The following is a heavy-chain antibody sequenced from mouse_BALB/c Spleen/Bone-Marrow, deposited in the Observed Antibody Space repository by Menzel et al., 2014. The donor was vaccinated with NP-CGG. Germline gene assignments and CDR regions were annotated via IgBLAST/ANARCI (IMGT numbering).Heavy chain of an antibody. CDR3: ARSAYYRSLFAY. CDR2: INPSSGYA. D-gene: IGHD2-14*01. V-gene: IGHV1-4*01. CDR1: GYTFTSYT. J-gene: IGHJ3*01. Sequence: VKVVESGAELARPGASVKMSYKASGYTFTSYTMRWVKQRPGQGLEWIGYINPSSGYANYNQKFKDKATLTADKSSSTAYMQLSSLTSEDSAVYYCARSAYYRSLFAYWGQGTLVTVSA.